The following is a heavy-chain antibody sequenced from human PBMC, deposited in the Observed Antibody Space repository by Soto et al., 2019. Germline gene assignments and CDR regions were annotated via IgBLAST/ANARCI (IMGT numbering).Heavy chain of an antibody. V-gene: IGHV1-69*02. J-gene: IGHJ4*02. CDR3: ARVCSSTSCYGDY. Sequence: SVKVSCKASGGTFSSYTISWVRQAPGQGLEWMGRIIPILGIANYAQKFQGRVTITADKSTSTAYMELSSLRSEDTAVYYCARVCSSTSCYGDYWGQGTLVTVSS. CDR1: GGTFSSYT. D-gene: IGHD2-2*01. CDR2: IIPILGIA.